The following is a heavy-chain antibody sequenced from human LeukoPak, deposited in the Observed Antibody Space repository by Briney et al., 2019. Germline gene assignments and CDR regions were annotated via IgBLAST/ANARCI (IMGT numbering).Heavy chain of an antibody. CDR2: INWNGGTT. CDR3: ARDKHYYDSSNYV. J-gene: IGHJ4*02. V-gene: IGHV3-20*04. Sequence: GGSLRLSCAASGFTFNDYGMSWVRQGPGKGLEWGSGINWNGGTTGYADSVRGRFTISRDNAKNSLYLQMNSLRAEDTALYYCARDKHYYDSSNYVWGQGTLVTVSS. D-gene: IGHD3-22*01. CDR1: GFTFNDYG.